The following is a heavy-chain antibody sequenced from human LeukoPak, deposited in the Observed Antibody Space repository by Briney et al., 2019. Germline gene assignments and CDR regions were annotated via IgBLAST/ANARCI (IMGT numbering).Heavy chain of an antibody. J-gene: IGHJ6*03. CDR1: GGSISSYY. CDR2: IYYSGST. Sequence: SSETLSLTCTVSGGSISSYYWSWIRQPPGKGLEWIGYIYYSGSTNYNPSLKSRVTISVDTSKNQFSLKLSSVTAADTAVYYCARGVTCSSTSCYGYYYYYYMDVWGKGTTVTVSS. D-gene: IGHD2-2*01. V-gene: IGHV4-59*01. CDR3: ARGVTCSSTSCYGYYYYYYMDV.